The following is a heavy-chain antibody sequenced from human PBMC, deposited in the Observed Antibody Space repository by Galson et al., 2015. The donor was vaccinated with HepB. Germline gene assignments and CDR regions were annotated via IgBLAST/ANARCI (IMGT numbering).Heavy chain of an antibody. V-gene: IGHV3-11*01. CDR1: GFTFSDYY. Sequence: SLRLSCAASGFTFSDYYMSWIRQAPGKGLEWVSYISSSGSTIYYADSVKGRFTISRDNAKNSLYLQMNSLRAEDTAVYYCACTIDYGDYDDYWGQGTLVTVSS. J-gene: IGHJ4*02. CDR2: ISSSGSTI. CDR3: ACTIDYGDYDDY. D-gene: IGHD4-17*01.